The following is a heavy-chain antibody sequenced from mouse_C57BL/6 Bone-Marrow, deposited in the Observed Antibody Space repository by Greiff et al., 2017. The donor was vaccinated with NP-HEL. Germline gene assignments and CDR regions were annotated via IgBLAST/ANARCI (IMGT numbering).Heavy chain of an antibody. J-gene: IGHJ2*01. Sequence: EVQLQQSGPVLVKPGASVKMSCKASGYTFTDYYMNWVKQSHGKSLEWIGVINPYNGGTSYNQKFKGKATLTVDKSSSTAYMELNSLTSEDSAVYYCAREGIIYYDYDGFDYWGQGTTLTVSS. D-gene: IGHD2-4*01. CDR3: AREGIIYYDYDGFDY. CDR1: GYTFTDYY. V-gene: IGHV1-19*01. CDR2: INPYNGGT.